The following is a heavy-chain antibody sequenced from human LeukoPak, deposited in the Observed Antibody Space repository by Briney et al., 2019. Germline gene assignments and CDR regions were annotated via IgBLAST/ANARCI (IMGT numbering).Heavy chain of an antibody. J-gene: IGHJ4*02. CDR2: IYSGGAI. Sequence: GGSLRLSCAASGFTFASYAMSWVRQAPGKGLEWVSLIYSGGAIRYADSVKGRFTISRDSSKNTLFLQMNDLTVEDTARYYCARRPGNWGQGILVTVSS. CDR3: ARRPGN. V-gene: IGHV3-23*03. CDR1: GFTFASYA. D-gene: IGHD1-14*01.